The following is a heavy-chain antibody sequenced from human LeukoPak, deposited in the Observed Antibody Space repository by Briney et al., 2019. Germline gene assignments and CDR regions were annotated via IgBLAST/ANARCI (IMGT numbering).Heavy chain of an antibody. CDR3: ARLGDHSSGWYDGVSATKNVRAFDI. V-gene: IGHV1-69*01. Sequence: GSSVKVSCKASGGTFSSYAISWVRQAPGQGLEWMGGIIPIFGTANYAQKFQGRVTITADESTSTAYVELSSLRSEDTAVYYCARLGDHSSGWYDGVSATKNVRAFDIWGRGTMVTVSS. CDR2: IIPIFGTA. J-gene: IGHJ3*02. D-gene: IGHD6-19*01. CDR1: GGTFSSYA.